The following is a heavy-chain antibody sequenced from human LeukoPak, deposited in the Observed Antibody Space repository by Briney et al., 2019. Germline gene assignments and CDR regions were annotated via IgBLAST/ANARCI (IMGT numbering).Heavy chain of an antibody. V-gene: IGHV3-30*18. CDR2: ISYDGSNK. Sequence: GGSVRLSCAASGSTFSSDGMHWVRQAPGKGLEWVAVISYDGSNKYYADSVKGRFTISRDNSKNTLYLQMNSVRAEDTAVYYCAKDQYSSGGRYYYYGMDVWGQGTTVTVSS. D-gene: IGHD6-19*01. CDR1: GSTFSSDG. J-gene: IGHJ6*02. CDR3: AKDQYSSGGRYYYYGMDV.